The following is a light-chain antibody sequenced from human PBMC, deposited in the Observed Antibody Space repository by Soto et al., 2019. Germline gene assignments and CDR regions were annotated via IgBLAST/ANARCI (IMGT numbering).Light chain of an antibody. V-gene: IGKV1-27*01. Sequence: DIQMTQSPSSLSAFVGARVIITCRASQGISNYLAWYQQKPGKAPRLLIYAASTLQSGVPSRFSGSGSGTDFTLTICSLQPEDVAVYYCQHYVTSLTTFGQGTKVDIK. J-gene: IGKJ1*01. CDR1: QGISNY. CDR2: AAS. CDR3: QHYVTSLTT.